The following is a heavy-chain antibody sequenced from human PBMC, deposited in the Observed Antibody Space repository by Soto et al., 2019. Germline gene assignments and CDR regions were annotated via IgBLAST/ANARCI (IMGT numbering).Heavy chain of an antibody. D-gene: IGHD3-10*01. CDR3: ATTGGLWFGEPTLWVGY. CDR2: ISGSGGST. J-gene: IGHJ4*02. V-gene: IGHV3-23*01. CDR1: GFTFSSYA. Sequence: GGSLRLSCAASGFTFSSYAMSWVRQAPGKGLEWVSAISGSGGSTYYADSVKGRFTISRDNSKNTLYLQMNSLRAEDTAVYYCATTGGLWFGEPTLWVGYWGQGTLVTVSS.